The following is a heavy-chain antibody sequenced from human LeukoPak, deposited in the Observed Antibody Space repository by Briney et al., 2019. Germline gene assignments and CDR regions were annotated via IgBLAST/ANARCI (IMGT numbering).Heavy chain of an antibody. Sequence: ASVKVSCKASGGTFSNYGISWVRQAPGQGLEWMGGIIPIFGTANYAQKFQGRVTITADESTSTAYMELSSLRSEDTAVYYCARILEKVGWIYDAFDIWGQGTMVIVSP. CDR2: IIPIFGTA. J-gene: IGHJ3*02. CDR1: GGTFSNYG. V-gene: IGHV1-69*01. D-gene: IGHD6-19*01. CDR3: ARILEKVGWIYDAFDI.